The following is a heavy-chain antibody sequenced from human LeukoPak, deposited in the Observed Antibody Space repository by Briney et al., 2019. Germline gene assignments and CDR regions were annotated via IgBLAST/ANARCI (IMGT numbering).Heavy chain of an antibody. CDR3: ARSPGGYSGPFAY. V-gene: IGHV3-30*04. Sequence: GGSLRLSCAASGFTFSSYAMHWVRQAPGKGLEWVAVISYDGSNKYYADSVKGRFTISRDNSKNTLYLQMNSLRAEDTAVYYCARSPGGYSGPFAYWGQGTLVTVSS. CDR2: ISYDGSNK. CDR1: GFTFSSYA. J-gene: IGHJ4*02. D-gene: IGHD5-12*01.